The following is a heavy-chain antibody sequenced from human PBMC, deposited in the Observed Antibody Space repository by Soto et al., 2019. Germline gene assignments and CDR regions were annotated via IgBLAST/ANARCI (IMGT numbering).Heavy chain of an antibody. Sequence: GESLKTSCKGSGFTFTDYWIAWVRQMPGKGLEWMGIIYPGDSKTRYTPSFQGQVTISADKSISTAFLHWSSLKASDTAMYYCARHPNYYDSSGYYYSDYWGHGTLVTVSS. J-gene: IGHJ4*01. CDR3: ARHPNYYDSSGYYYSDY. D-gene: IGHD3-22*01. CDR2: IYPGDSKT. CDR1: GFTFTDYW. V-gene: IGHV5-51*01.